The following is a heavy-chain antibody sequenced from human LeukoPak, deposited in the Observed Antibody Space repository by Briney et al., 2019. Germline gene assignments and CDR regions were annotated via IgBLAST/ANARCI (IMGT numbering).Heavy chain of an antibody. D-gene: IGHD4-17*01. Sequence: PSETLSLTCTVSGGSISSYYWSWIRQPPGKGLGWIGYIYYSGSTNYNPSLKSRVTISVDTSKNQFSLKLSSVTAADTAVYYCATGYGDYVEYWGQGTLVTVSS. J-gene: IGHJ4*02. CDR3: ATGYGDYVEY. V-gene: IGHV4-59*01. CDR2: IYYSGST. CDR1: GGSISSYY.